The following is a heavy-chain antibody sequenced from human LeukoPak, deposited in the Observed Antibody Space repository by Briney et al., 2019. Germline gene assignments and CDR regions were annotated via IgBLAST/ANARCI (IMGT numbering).Heavy chain of an antibody. CDR2: FDPEDGET. J-gene: IGHJ4*02. V-gene: IGHV1-24*01. CDR3: ARDVDDSSGYYEYYFDY. D-gene: IGHD3-22*01. Sequence: ASVKVSCKVSGYTLTELSMHWVRQAPGKGLEWMGGFDPEDGETIYAQKFQGRVTMTRDTSTSTVYMELSSLRSEDTAVYYCARDVDDSSGYYEYYFDYWGQGTLVTVSS. CDR1: GYTLTELS.